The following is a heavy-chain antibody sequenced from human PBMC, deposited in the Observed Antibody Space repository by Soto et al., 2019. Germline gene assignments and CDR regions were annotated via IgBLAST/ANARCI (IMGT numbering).Heavy chain of an antibody. D-gene: IGHD5-18*01. V-gene: IGHV1-69*13. CDR2: IIPIFGTA. CDR1: GGTFSSYA. J-gene: IGHJ4*02. CDR3: ARTAGYSSPMGY. Sequence: ASVKVSCKASGGTFSSYAISWVRQAPGQGLEWMGGIIPIFGTANYAQKFQGRVTITADESTSTAYMELSSLRSEDTAVYYCARTAGYSSPMGYWGQGTLVTVSS.